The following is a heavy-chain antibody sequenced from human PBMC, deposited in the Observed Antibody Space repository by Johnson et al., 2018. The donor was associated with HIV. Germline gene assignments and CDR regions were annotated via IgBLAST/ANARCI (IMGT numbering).Heavy chain of an antibody. CDR3: ASPLEAAAGPMDAFDI. J-gene: IGHJ3*02. D-gene: IGHD6-13*01. Sequence: QMLLVESGGGVVQPGRSLRLSCAASGFTFSSYAMHWVRQAPGKGLAWVAVISYDGSNKYYADSVTGRFTISRDNSKKTLYLQMTRLRAEDKAVDYCASPLEAAAGPMDAFDIWGQGTMVTVSS. CDR1: GFTFSSYA. V-gene: IGHV3-30-3*01. CDR2: ISYDGSNK.